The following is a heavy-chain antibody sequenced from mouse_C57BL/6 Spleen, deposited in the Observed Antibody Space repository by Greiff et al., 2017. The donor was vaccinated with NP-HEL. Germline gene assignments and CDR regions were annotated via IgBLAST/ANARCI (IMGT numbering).Heavy chain of an antibody. CDR3: ARSGIYERSSYAMDY. J-gene: IGHJ4*01. Sequence: QVQLQQSGPELVKPGASVQISCKASGYAFSSSWMNWVKQRPGKGLEWIGRIYPGDGDTNSNGKFKGKATLTADKASSTAYMQLSSLTSEDSAVYFCARSGIYERSSYAMDYWGQGTSVTVSS. V-gene: IGHV1-82*01. CDR2: IYPGDGDT. CDR1: GYAFSSSW. D-gene: IGHD1-1*01.